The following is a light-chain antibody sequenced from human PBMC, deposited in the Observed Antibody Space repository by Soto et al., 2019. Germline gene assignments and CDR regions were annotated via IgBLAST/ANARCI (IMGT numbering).Light chain of an antibody. CDR2: DAS. CDR3: HQYDTIVQT. V-gene: IGKV3-20*01. CDR1: QSVRNSL. Sequence: EIALTQSPCTLSLSPGERATLSCRASQSVRNSLLAWYQQKPGQPPRLLIYDASTRATATPERFSGSGSGTDFTLTISRLEPEDFAVYYCHQYDTIVQTFGQWTKVNIK. J-gene: IGKJ1*01.